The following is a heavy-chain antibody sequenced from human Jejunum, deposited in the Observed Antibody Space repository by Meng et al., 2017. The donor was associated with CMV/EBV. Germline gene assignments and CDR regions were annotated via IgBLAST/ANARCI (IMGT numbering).Heavy chain of an antibody. Sequence: EYPFTDSYVHWVRQAPGQGLEWLGYLNPYTGDTNYAQKFQGRVSMTRDTPTNTAYMELTRLRSDDTALYYCAKDAGSFLDYYFDFWGQGTLVTVSS. CDR2: LNPYTGDT. J-gene: IGHJ4*02. CDR3: AKDAGSFLDYYFDF. D-gene: IGHD3-10*01. V-gene: IGHV1-2*02. CDR1: EYPFTDSY.